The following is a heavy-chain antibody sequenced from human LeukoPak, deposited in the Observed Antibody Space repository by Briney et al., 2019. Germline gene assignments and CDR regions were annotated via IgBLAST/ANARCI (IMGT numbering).Heavy chain of an antibody. D-gene: IGHD5-18*01. CDR1: GGSISSSGYY. J-gene: IGHJ6*02. CDR2: LYYSGST. V-gene: IGHV4-39*01. Sequence: PSETLSLTCTVSGGSISSSGYYWGWIRQSPGKGLEWIGSLYYSGSTHYNPTLKSRVTISVDTSKNQFSLKLSSVTAADTAIYYCARGSGRYNYVYYYYGMDVWGQGTTVTVSS. CDR3: ARGSGRYNYVYYYYGMDV.